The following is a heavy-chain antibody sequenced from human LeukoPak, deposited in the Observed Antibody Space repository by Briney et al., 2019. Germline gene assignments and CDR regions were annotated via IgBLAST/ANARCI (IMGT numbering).Heavy chain of an antibody. Sequence: ASVKVSCKASGYTFTGYYMHWVRQAPGQGLEWMGRVNPTSGGTNYAQKFQGRVTMTRDTPISTAYMELSRLSSDDTAVYYCAREAYYDSSGYYYWGQGTLVTVSS. J-gene: IGHJ4*02. CDR2: VNPTSGGT. D-gene: IGHD3-22*01. CDR1: GYTFTGYY. V-gene: IGHV1-2*06. CDR3: AREAYYDSSGYYY.